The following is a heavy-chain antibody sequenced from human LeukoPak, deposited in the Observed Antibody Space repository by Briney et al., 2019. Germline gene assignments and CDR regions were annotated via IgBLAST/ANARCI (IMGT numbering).Heavy chain of an antibody. CDR2: IYSSGTT. Sequence: SETLSLTCTVSGGSVSNYYWSWIRQPAGKGLEWIGRIYSSGTTICNPSLKSRVTMSVDTSKNQFSLKLSSVTAADTAVYFCASGSSGYDPWGQGTLSPSPQ. V-gene: IGHV4-4*07. J-gene: IGHJ5*02. D-gene: IGHD5-12*01. CDR1: GGSVSNYY. CDR3: ASGSSGYDP.